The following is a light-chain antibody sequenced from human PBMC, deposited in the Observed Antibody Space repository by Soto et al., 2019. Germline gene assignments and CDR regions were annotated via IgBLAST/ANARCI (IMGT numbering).Light chain of an antibody. Sequence: DIQMTQSPSSVSASVGDRVTITCRASQGISSWLVWYQQKPGKAPKVLIYAASSLQSGVPSRFSGSRSGTDFTLTSSSLQPEDFATYYCQQANSFPYTFGQGTKLEIK. V-gene: IGKV1-12*02. J-gene: IGKJ2*01. CDR2: AAS. CDR1: QGISSW. CDR3: QQANSFPYT.